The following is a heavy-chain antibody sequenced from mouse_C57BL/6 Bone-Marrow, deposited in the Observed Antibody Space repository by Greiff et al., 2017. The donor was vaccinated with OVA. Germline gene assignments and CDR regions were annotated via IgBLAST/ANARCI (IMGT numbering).Heavy chain of an antibody. CDR2: ISSGGSYT. D-gene: IGHD2-5*01. Sequence: EVQRVESGGDLVKPGGSLKLSCAASGFTFSSYGMSWVRQTPDKRLEWVATISSGGSYTYYPDSVKGRFTISRDNAKNTLYLQMSSLKSEDTAMYYCARHPYSNYDYFDYWGQGTTLTVSS. CDR3: ARHPYSNYDYFDY. CDR1: GFTFSSYG. V-gene: IGHV5-6*01. J-gene: IGHJ2*01.